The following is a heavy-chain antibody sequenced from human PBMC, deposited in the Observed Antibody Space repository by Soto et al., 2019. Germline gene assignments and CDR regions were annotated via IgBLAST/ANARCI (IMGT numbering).Heavy chain of an antibody. CDR2: IIPVFDMA. Sequence: QVQLVQSGAEMKKPGSSVKVSCKASGGTSSSYAISWVRQAPGQGLEWMGGIIPVFDMAAYAHKFQGRVTFTADESTDTAYMELSSLSSEDTAIYYCARNSIPLFGFVALPAYYYSGMDVWGQGTTVTVSS. J-gene: IGHJ6*02. V-gene: IGHV1-69*12. CDR1: GGTSSSYA. CDR3: ARNSIPLFGFVALPAYYYSGMDV. D-gene: IGHD3-3*01.